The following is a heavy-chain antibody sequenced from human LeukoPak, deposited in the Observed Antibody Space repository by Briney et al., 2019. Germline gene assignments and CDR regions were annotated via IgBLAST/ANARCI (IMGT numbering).Heavy chain of an antibody. CDR2: IYYSGST. Sequence: SETLSLTCTVSGGSISSYYWSWIRQPPGKGLEWIGYIYYSGSTSYNPSLKSRVTISVDTSKNQFSLKLSSVTAADTAVYYCARERYYYDSSDYYPVDAFDIWGQGTMVTVSS. D-gene: IGHD3-22*01. V-gene: IGHV4-59*01. CDR1: GGSISSYY. J-gene: IGHJ3*02. CDR3: ARERYYYDSSDYYPVDAFDI.